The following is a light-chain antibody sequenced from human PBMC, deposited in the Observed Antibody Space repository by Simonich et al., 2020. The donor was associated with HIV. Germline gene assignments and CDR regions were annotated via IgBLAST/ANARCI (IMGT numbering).Light chain of an antibody. CDR2: GAS. V-gene: IGKV3-15*01. J-gene: IGKJ1*01. Sequence: EIVMTQSPATLSVSPGKSATLSCRASQSVSSNLAWYQQKPGQSPRLLIYGASTSATGTPARFSGSGSGTELTLHISSMQSEDFAVYYCQQYNNWPRTFGQGTKVEIK. CDR1: QSVSSN. CDR3: QQYNNWPRT.